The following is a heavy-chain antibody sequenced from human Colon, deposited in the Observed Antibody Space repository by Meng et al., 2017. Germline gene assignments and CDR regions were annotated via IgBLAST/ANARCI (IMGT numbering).Heavy chain of an antibody. V-gene: IGHV4-61*08. CDR3: ARDHMGSLDY. J-gene: IGHJ4*02. Sequence: QVHLQESGPGLVRPAVTRSRICSVSGGSVSSAGYQWSWIRQPPGKGLEWIGYASTNYNPSLKNRVTISVDTSKNQFSLRLTSVTAADTAVYYCARDHMGSLDYWGQGILVTVSS. CDR2: AST. D-gene: IGHD1-26*01. CDR1: GGSVSSAGYQ.